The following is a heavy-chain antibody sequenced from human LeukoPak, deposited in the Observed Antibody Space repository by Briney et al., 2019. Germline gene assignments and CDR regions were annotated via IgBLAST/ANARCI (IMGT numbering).Heavy chain of an antibody. D-gene: IGHD5-18*01. V-gene: IGHV4-34*01. CDR2: INHSVST. Sequence: SETLSLTCAVYGASFSGYYWSWIRQPPGKGLEWIGEINHSVSTNYNPSLKSRVTISVDTSKNQFSLKLSSVTAADTAVYYCANLRRGYSYGHYYYYMDVWGKGTTVTVSS. J-gene: IGHJ6*03. CDR1: GASFSGYY. CDR3: ANLRRGYSYGHYYYYMDV.